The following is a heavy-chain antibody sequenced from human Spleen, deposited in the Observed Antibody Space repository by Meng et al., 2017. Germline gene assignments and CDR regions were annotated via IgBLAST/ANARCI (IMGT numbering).Heavy chain of an antibody. Sequence: GESLKISCAASGFTFSSYAMNWIRQAPGEGLAWVSAISSSGGTTYYADSVKGRFTNSRDNSKNTLYLQMNSLRAEDTAVYYCAKDWAGWGQGTLVTVSS. D-gene: IGHD6-19*01. CDR3: AKDWAG. CDR2: ISSSGGTT. CDR1: GFTFSSYA. V-gene: IGHV3-23*01. J-gene: IGHJ4*02.